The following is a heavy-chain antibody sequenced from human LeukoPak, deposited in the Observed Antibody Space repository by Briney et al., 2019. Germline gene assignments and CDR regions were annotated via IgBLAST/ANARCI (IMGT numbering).Heavy chain of an antibody. J-gene: IGHJ4*02. Sequence: ASVKVSCKASGGTFSSYAISWERQAPGQGLEWMGGIIPIFGTANYAQKLQGRVTITADESTSTAYMELSSLRSEDTAVYYCARDGDGSGGVGDYWGQGTLVTVSS. CDR1: GGTFSSYA. D-gene: IGHD5-24*01. V-gene: IGHV1-69*13. CDR2: IIPIFGTA. CDR3: ARDGDGSGGVGDY.